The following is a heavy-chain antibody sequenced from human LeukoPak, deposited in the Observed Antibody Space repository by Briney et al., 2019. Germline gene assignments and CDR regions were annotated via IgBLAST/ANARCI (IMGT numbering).Heavy chain of an antibody. CDR3: ARDTRGIFDY. CDR2: IKQDGSEI. V-gene: IGHV3-7*01. D-gene: IGHD3-10*01. J-gene: IGHJ4*02. Sequence: GGSLRLSCAASRFTFSSYWMSWVRQAPGKGLEWVANIKQDGSEIHYVDSVRGRFNISRDNAKNSMYLQMNSLRVEDTAVYYCARDTRGIFDYWGQGTLVTVSS. CDR1: RFTFSSYW.